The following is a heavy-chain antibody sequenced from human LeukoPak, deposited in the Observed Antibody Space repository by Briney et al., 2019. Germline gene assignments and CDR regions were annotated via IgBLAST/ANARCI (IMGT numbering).Heavy chain of an antibody. CDR3: AREALCSGCRVYGMDV. Sequence: ASVKVSCKASGYTFTNYYIHWVRQAPGQGLEWMGMIDPRGGSTSYAQNFQGRVTMTRDTSTSTVYMELNSLRSEDTAVYYCAREALCSGCRVYGMDVWGQGTTVTVSS. D-gene: IGHD2-15*01. CDR2: IDPRGGST. CDR1: GYTFTNYY. J-gene: IGHJ6*02. V-gene: IGHV1-46*01.